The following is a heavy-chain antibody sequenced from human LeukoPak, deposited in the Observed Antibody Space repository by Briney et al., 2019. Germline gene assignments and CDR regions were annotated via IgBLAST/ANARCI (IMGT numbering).Heavy chain of an antibody. Sequence: SETLSLTCTVSGYSISSGYYWGWIRQPPGKGLEWIGSIYHSGSTYYNPSLKSRVTISVDTSKNQFSLKLSSVTAADTAVYYCARAYSSSWYNYYYYMDVWGKGATVTVSS. J-gene: IGHJ6*03. D-gene: IGHD6-13*01. CDR1: GYSISSGYY. CDR3: ARAYSSSWYNYYYYMDV. CDR2: IYHSGST. V-gene: IGHV4-38-2*02.